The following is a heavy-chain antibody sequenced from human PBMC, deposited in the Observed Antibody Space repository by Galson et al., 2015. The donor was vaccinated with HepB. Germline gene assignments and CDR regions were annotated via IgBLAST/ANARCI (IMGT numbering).Heavy chain of an antibody. J-gene: IGHJ2*01. D-gene: IGHD3-10*01. V-gene: IGHV3-23*01. CDR2: ISGSGGST. CDR3: AKDGGYYYGSGSWYFDL. CDR1: GFTFSGYA. Sequence: SLRLSCAASGFTFSGYAMSWVRQAPGKGLEWVSAISGSGGSTYYADSVKGRFTISRDNSKNTLYLQMNSLRAEDTAVYYYAKDGGYYYGSGSWYFDLWGRGTLVTVSS.